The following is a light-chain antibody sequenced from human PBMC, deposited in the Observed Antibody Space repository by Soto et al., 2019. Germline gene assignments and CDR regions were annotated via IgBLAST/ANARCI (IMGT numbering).Light chain of an antibody. CDR3: SSYTTGSTVV. V-gene: IGLV2-14*03. CDR2: NVG. J-gene: IGLJ3*02. CDR1: GSDVGGYNY. Sequence: QSALTQPASVSGSPGQSITISCTGTGSDVGGYNYVSWYQQHPGKAPKLMISNVGDRPSGVSNRFSGSKSGNTASLTISGLQTEDEADYYCSSYTTGSTVVFGGGTKVTVL.